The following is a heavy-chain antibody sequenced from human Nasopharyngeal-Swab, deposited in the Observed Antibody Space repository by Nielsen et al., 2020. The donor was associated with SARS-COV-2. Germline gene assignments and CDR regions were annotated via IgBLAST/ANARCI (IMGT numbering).Heavy chain of an antibody. J-gene: IGHJ4*02. CDR1: EFSISSYS. CDR3: ADISYSSIDY. Sequence: GESLKISCAASEFSISSYSMNWVRQTPGKGLEWVSSISSTSTYIYYADSVKGRFTISRDNAKSSLYLQMNSLRAEDTAVYYCADISYSSIDYWGQGTLVTVSS. CDR2: ISSTSTYI. V-gene: IGHV3-21*01. D-gene: IGHD6-19*01.